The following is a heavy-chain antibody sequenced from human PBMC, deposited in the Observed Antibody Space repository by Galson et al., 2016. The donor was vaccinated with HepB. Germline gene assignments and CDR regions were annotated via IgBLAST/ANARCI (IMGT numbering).Heavy chain of an antibody. V-gene: IGHV3-20*04. Sequence: SLRLSCAASRFRFDDHDMTWVRQVPGRGLEWVSGISWNGRSQRYADSVKGRFTIVRDNATNFLYLHMDSLRVEDTALYFCARDWLVSNYFFYGLDVWGQGAMVSVSS. CDR2: ISWNGRSQ. D-gene: IGHD6-6*01. J-gene: IGHJ6*02. CDR1: RFRFDDHD. CDR3: ARDWLVSNYFFYGLDV.